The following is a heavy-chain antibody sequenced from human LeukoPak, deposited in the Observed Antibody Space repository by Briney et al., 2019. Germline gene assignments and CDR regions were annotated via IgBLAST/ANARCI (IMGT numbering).Heavy chain of an antibody. Sequence: PGGSLRLSCAASGFPFSSYWMHWVRQTPGKGLEWVALISSDGSKNIYADPVKGRFTVSRDNSKNTLYLQMNSLRAEDTAVYYCVKGLVQTTMSYSVDYWGQGALVTVSS. CDR1: GFPFSSYW. CDR2: ISSDGSKN. CDR3: VKGLVQTTMSYSVDY. D-gene: IGHD1-1*01. J-gene: IGHJ4*02. V-gene: IGHV3-30*18.